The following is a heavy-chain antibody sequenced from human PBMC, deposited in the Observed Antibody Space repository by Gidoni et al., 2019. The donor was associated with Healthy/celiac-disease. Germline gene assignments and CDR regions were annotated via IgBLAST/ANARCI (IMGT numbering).Heavy chain of an antibody. CDR3: ASWAAAGPFDY. Sequence: QVQLQESGPGLVKPSETLSLTCNVSGGSISSYYWSWIRQPPGKGLEWIGYIYYSGSTNYNPSLKSRVTISVDTSKNQFSLKLSSVTAADTAVYYCASWAAAGPFDYWGQGTLVTVSS. D-gene: IGHD6-13*01. J-gene: IGHJ4*02. V-gene: IGHV4-59*01. CDR2: IYYSGST. CDR1: GGSISSYY.